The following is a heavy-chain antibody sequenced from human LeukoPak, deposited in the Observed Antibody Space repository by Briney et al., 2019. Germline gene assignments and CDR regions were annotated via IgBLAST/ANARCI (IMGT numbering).Heavy chain of an antibody. D-gene: IGHD3-22*01. V-gene: IGHV4-34*01. CDR1: SEPFIGYF. J-gene: IGHJ4*02. CDR3: ASPRFSDS. Sequence: PSETLSLTCAVYSEPFIGYFWSWIRQPPGKGLEWIGEINHSEDTNYNPSLKSRVTISLDTSKNQFSLKLSSVTAADTAVYYCASPRFSDSWGQGTLVTVSS. CDR2: INHSEDT.